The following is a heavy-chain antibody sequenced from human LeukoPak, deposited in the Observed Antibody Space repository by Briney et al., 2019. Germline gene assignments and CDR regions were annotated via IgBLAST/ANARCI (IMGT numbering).Heavy chain of an antibody. J-gene: IGHJ4*02. CDR2: IYYSGST. Sequence: SETLSLTCTVSGYSISSGYYWGWIRQPPGKGLEWIGSIYYSGSTYYNPSLKSRVTISVDTSKNQFSLKLSSVTAADTAVYYCARRGGGYSYGLFDYWGQGTLVTVSS. D-gene: IGHD5-18*01. V-gene: IGHV4-38-2*02. CDR1: GYSISSGYY. CDR3: ARRGGGYSYGLFDY.